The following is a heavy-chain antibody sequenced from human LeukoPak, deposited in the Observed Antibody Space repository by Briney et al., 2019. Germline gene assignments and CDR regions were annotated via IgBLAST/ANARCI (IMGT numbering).Heavy chain of an antibody. CDR1: GFTFSSYE. CDR3: ARSTTVTFFGMDV. D-gene: IGHD4-17*01. V-gene: IGHV3-48*03. J-gene: IGHJ6*02. CDR2: ITSGSSTI. Sequence: PGGFLRLSCAASGFTFSSYEMNWVRQAPGKGLEWVSYITSGSSTIYYADSVKGRFTISRDNAKNSLYLQMNSLRAEDTAVYYCARSTTVTFFGMDVWGQGTTVTAYS.